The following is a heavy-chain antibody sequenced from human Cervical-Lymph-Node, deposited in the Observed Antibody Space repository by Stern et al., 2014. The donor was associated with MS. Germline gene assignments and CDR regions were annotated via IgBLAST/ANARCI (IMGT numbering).Heavy chain of an antibody. CDR1: GFSLRTNGVA. Sequence: LRESGPTLVKPTETLRLTCTFSGFSLRTNGVAVGWIRQTPGKALEFLXXIYWDGDKRYNPSLKRRLPITTDTSQSQVVLKMTXXXXXXTATXXCVXXXXXXXLEDAFDIWGQGTMVTISS. CDR2: IYWDGDK. D-gene: IGHD5-18*01. V-gene: IGHV2-5*02. CDR3: VXXXXXXXLEDAFDI. J-gene: IGHJ3*02.